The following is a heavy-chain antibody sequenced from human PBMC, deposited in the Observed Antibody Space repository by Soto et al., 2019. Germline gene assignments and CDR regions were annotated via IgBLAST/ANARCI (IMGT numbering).Heavy chain of an antibody. D-gene: IGHD5-18*01. J-gene: IGHJ4*02. CDR2: MWYDGSNK. Sequence: GGSLRLSCAASGFTFSSYGMHWVRQAPGKGLEWVAIMWYDGSNKYYADSVKGRFTISRDNAKNSLYLQMNSLRAEDTAVYYCARGVRNNYGYLPDHWGQGTLVTVSS. CDR3: ARGVRNNYGYLPDH. V-gene: IGHV3-33*08. CDR1: GFTFSSYG.